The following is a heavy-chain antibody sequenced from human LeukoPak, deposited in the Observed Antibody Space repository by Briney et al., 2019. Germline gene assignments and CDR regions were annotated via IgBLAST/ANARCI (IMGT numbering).Heavy chain of an antibody. CDR3: ARGGRDDRSIDY. CDR2: INHSGST. J-gene: IGHJ4*02. D-gene: IGHD1-1*01. Sequence: PSETLSLTCAVYGGSFSGYYLSWIRQPPGKGLEWIGEINHSGSTNYNPSLKSRVTISVDTSKNQFSLKLSSVTAADTAVYYCARGGRDDRSIDYWGQGTLVTVSS. V-gene: IGHV4-34*01. CDR1: GGSFSGYY.